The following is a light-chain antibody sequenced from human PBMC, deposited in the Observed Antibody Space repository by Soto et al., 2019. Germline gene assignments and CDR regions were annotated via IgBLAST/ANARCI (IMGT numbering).Light chain of an antibody. CDR1: QSVSSSY. CDR2: SAS. CDR3: QQYGSSPLYT. Sequence: EIVLTQSPGTLSLSPGERATLSCRASQSVSSSYLAWYQQKPGQAPRLLIYSASSRATGIPDRFSGSGSGTDFTLTISRLEPEDFAVDYCQQYGSSPLYTFGQRTKLEIK. V-gene: IGKV3-20*01. J-gene: IGKJ2*01.